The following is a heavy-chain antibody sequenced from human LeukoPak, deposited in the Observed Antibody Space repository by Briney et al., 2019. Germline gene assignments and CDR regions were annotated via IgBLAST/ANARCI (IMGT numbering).Heavy chain of an antibody. CDR2: IRYDGSNK. D-gene: IGHD3-3*01. CDR3: ATDRRRINYDFWSGYYASAFDI. J-gene: IGHJ3*02. V-gene: IGHV3-30*02. CDR1: GFTFSSYG. Sequence: GGSLRLSCAASGFTFSSYGMHWVRQAPGKGLEWVAFIRYDGSNKYYADSVKGRFTISRDNSKNTLYLQMNSLRAEDTAVYYCATDRRRINYDFWSGYYASAFDIWGQGTMVTVSS.